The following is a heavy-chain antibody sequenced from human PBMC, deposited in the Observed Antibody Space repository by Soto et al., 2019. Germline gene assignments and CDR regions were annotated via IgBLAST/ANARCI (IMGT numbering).Heavy chain of an antibody. V-gene: IGHV4-61*01. CDR3: ARFVRSCSGTTCYTRADV. CDR1: GGSVSSDTHY. CDR2: IYSSGST. D-gene: IGHD2-2*02. J-gene: IGHJ6*02. Sequence: PSETLSLTCTVSGGSVSSDTHYCSWIRQPPADGLEWIGFIYSSGSTNYNPSLKSRVTMSVDTSKNQFSLKLRSVIVADTAVYHCARFVRSCSGTTCYTRADVWGQGTTVTVSS.